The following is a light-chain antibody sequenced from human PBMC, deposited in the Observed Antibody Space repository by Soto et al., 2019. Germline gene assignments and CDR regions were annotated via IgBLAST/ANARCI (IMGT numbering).Light chain of an antibody. J-gene: IGKJ4*01. CDR3: LQRSKWPLT. CDR2: DAS. V-gene: IGKV3-11*01. CDR1: QSVSNY. Sequence: EIVLTQSPATLSLSPGERATLSRRASQSVSNYLAWYQQKPGQAPRLFIYDASNRATGIPARFSGSGSGTDFTLTISSLEPEDFAVYYCLQRSKWPLTFGGGTKV.